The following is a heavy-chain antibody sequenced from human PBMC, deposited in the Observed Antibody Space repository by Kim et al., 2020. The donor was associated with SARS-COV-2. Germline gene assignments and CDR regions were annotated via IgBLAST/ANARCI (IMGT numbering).Heavy chain of an antibody. J-gene: IGHJ4*02. CDR3: ARSRRDGYNRPFDY. D-gene: IGHD5-12*01. Sequence: SQKFQGRVTITRDTSASTAYMELSSLRSEDTAVYDCARSRRDGYNRPFDYWGQGTLVTVSS. V-gene: IGHV1-3*01.